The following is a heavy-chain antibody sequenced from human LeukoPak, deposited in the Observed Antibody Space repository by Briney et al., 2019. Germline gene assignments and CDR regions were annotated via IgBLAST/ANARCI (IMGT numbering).Heavy chain of an antibody. CDR3: AKDLLGSSGWYLTQSAFDI. V-gene: IGHV3-23*01. Sequence: PGGSLRLSCAASGFTFSSYGMSWVRQAPGKGLEWVSAISGSGGSTYYADSVKGRFTISRDNSKNTLYLQMNSLRAEDTAVYYCAKDLLGSSGWYLTQSAFDIWGQGTMVTVSS. CDR2: ISGSGGST. CDR1: GFTFSSYG. D-gene: IGHD6-19*01. J-gene: IGHJ3*02.